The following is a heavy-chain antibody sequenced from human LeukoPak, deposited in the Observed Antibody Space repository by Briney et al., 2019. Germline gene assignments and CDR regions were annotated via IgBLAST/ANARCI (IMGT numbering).Heavy chain of an antibody. CDR1: GFIFSNHG. CDR2: ISSTSADI. J-gene: IGHJ4*02. V-gene: IGHV3-21*05. Sequence: GGSLRLSCTASGFIFSNHGMNCVRQAPGKGLEWISYISSTSADIYYVDSVKRRFTISRDNAKNSLYLKMNSPRAEDTAIYYCARRRLYFDYWGQGILVTVSS. CDR3: ARRRLYFDY.